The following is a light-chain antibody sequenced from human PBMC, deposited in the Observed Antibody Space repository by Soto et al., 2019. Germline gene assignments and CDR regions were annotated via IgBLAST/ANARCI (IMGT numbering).Light chain of an antibody. CDR1: QGISSY. Sequence: DIQLTQSPSFVSASVGDRVTITCRASQGISSYLAWYQQKPGKAPKLLIHTASTLQNGVPSRFSGSGSGTECTLTISSLQPEDFATYYCQHRHSYPITFGQGTRLEIK. J-gene: IGKJ5*01. V-gene: IGKV1-9*01. CDR3: QHRHSYPIT. CDR2: TAS.